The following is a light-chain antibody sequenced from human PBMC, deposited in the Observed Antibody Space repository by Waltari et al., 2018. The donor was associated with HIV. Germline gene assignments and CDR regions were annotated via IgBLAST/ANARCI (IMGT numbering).Light chain of an antibody. J-gene: IGKJ2*03. CDR3: QQRTNWPPYS. V-gene: IGKV3-11*01. CDR1: HSVGNY. Sequence: EIVLTQSPATLSLSPGETATLSCRASHSVGNYLAWYQRIPGQAPRLLIYDSSNRATGIPVRFSGSGSATDFTLTISSLEPEDFAVYYCQQRTNWPPYSFGQGTKLEIK. CDR2: DSS.